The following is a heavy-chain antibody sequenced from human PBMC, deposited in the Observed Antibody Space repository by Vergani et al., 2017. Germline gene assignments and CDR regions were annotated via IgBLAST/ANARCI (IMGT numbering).Heavy chain of an antibody. J-gene: IGHJ6*02. CDR2: ISPGASTV. CDR3: AKNPGISTTRHYYAMDV. CDR1: GFKFSDHY. Sequence: LEESGGGSVKPGGSLRLSCAASGFKFSDHYMSWFRQAPGKGLEWVSHISPGASTVSYTDSVTGRFTVSRDNDNNSLTLDMKTLRVEDTAVYYCAKNPGISTTRHYYAMDVWGQGTTVTVSS. V-gene: IGHV3-11*04. D-gene: IGHD1-1*01.